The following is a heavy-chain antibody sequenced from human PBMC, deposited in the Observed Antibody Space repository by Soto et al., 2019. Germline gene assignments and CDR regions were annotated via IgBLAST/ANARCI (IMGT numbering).Heavy chain of an antibody. J-gene: IGHJ5*02. CDR2: IYHSGSP. D-gene: IGHD2-15*01. CDR1: GGSISTGDLS. CDR3: ARTRGNVVGLNLEDTYFDP. Sequence: QVQLQASGPGLVKPSQTLSLTCTVSGGSISTGDLSWSWIRQHPGKGLEWIGDIYHSGSPYYTPSLKSRLTMSVDPCKSQCSLRLSSVTAADTAVYYCARTRGNVVGLNLEDTYFDPWGQGTLVIVSS. V-gene: IGHV4-31*03.